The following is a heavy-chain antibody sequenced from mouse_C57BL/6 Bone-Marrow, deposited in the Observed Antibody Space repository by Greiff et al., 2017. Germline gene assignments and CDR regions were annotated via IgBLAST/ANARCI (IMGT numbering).Heavy chain of an antibody. CDR1: GYTFTSYW. V-gene: IGHV1-59*01. J-gene: IGHJ3*01. CDR3: ARHDGSRPAWFAY. D-gene: IGHD1-1*01. CDR2: IDPSDSYT. Sequence: QVQLQQPGAELVRPGTSVKLSCKASGYTFTSYWIHWVKQRPGQGLEWIGVIDPSDSYTNYNQKFKGKATLTVDTSSSTAYMQLSSLTSEDSAVYYCARHDGSRPAWFAYWGQGTLVTVSA.